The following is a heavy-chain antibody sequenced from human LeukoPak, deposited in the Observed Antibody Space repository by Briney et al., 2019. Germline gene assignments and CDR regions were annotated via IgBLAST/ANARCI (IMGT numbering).Heavy chain of an antibody. CDR2: ISNFGDII. CDR1: GFTFSNYE. Sequence: GGSLRLSCAASGFTFSNYEMNWVRQAPGKGLEWISHISNFGDIIHYADSVEGRFTISRDNAKNSLYLQMDSLRAEDTAVYYCAKDATAVVGTVYMDVWGKGTTVTVSS. J-gene: IGHJ6*03. V-gene: IGHV3-48*03. CDR3: AKDATAVVGTVYMDV. D-gene: IGHD6-13*01.